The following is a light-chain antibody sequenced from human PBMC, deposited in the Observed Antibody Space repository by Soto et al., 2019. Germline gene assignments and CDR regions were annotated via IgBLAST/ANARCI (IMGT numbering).Light chain of an antibody. CDR1: NSDVGGYNY. Sequence: QSALTQPASVSGSPGQSITISCTGTNSDVGGYNYVSWYQQYPGKAPKLLIYEVSNRPSGVPNRFSGSKSGNTASLTISGLQAEDEADYYCSSYTSSSTYVAFGGGTKLTVL. CDR3: SSYTSSSTYVA. J-gene: IGLJ2*01. V-gene: IGLV2-14*01. CDR2: EVS.